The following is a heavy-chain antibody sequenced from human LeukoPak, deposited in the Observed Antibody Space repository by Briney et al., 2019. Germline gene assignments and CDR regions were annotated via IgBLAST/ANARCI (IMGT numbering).Heavy chain of an antibody. CDR2: MPTNGNI. Sequence: SETLPLTCSLCGGYMTGFFWSWIRQSAGKPLEWIGHMPTNGNIIHNPSLKSRVTMSIDTSKNQFSLKLTSVTAADTVVYYCARDSHYDFWSGKHSYYGLDVWGQGTSVTVS. D-gene: IGHD3-3*01. CDR1: GGYMTGFF. J-gene: IGHJ6*02. CDR3: ARDSHYDFWSGKHSYYGLDV. V-gene: IGHV4-4*07.